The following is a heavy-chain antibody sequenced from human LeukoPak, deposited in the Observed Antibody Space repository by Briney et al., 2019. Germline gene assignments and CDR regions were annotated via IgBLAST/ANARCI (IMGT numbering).Heavy chain of an antibody. CDR2: ISAYNGNT. CDR1: GYTFTSYG. D-gene: IGHD3-22*01. V-gene: IGHV1-18*01. Sequence: GASVKVSCKASGYTFTSYGISWVRQAPGQGLEWMGWISAYNGNTNYAQKLQGRVTMTTDASTSTAYMELRSLRSDDTAVYYCARGNYYDSSGYYYYGYWGQGTLVTVSS. CDR3: ARGNYYDSSGYYYYGY. J-gene: IGHJ4*02.